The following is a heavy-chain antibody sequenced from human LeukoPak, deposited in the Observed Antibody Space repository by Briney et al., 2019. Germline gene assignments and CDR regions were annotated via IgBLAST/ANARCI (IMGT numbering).Heavy chain of an antibody. Sequence: GGSLRLSCAASGFTFSNNWMTWVRQAPGKGLEWVGRSRNKVNSYTTEYAASVKGRFTVSRDDSKNSLYLQMNSLKTEDTAVYYCARVIVGATGDAFDIWGQGTVVTVSS. J-gene: IGHJ3*02. CDR3: ARVIVGATGDAFDI. D-gene: IGHD1-26*01. V-gene: IGHV3-72*01. CDR1: GFTFSNNW. CDR2: SRNKVNSYTT.